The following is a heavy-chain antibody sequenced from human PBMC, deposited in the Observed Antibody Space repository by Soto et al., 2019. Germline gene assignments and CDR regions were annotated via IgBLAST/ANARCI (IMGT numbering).Heavy chain of an antibody. CDR3: ARDVPLNYYDGTFSYYAMDV. J-gene: IGHJ6*02. CDR1: GYTFTSYY. Sequence: GASVKVSCKASGYTFTSYYMHWVRQAPGQGLEWMGIINPSGGSTSYAQKFQGRVTMTRDTSTSTVYMELSSLRSEDTAVYYCARDVPLNYYDGTFSYYAMDVWGQGTTVTVSS. CDR2: INPSGGST. V-gene: IGHV1-46*01. D-gene: IGHD3-16*01.